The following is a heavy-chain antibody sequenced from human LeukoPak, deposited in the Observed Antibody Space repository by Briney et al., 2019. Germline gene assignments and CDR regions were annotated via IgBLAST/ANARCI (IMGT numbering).Heavy chain of an antibody. Sequence: ASVKVSCKASGYTFTSYAMHWVRQAPGQGLEWMGWINAGNGNTKYSQKFQGRVTITRDTSASTAYMELSSLRSEDTAVYYCARGSSSHTYYFDYWGQGTLVTVSS. D-gene: IGHD6-13*01. CDR1: GYTFTSYA. CDR3: ARGSSSHTYYFDY. J-gene: IGHJ4*02. CDR2: INAGNGNT. V-gene: IGHV1-3*01.